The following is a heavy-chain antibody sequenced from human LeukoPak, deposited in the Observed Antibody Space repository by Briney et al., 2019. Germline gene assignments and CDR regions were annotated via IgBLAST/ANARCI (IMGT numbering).Heavy chain of an antibody. D-gene: IGHD3-22*01. CDR1: GYSISSGYY. J-gene: IGHJ4*02. CDR2: IYHSGST. V-gene: IGHV4-38-2*02. CDR3: ARGSPEYYYDSSGWYFDY. Sequence: RASETLSLTCTVSGYSISSGYYWGWTRQPPGKGLEWIGSIYHSGSTYYNPSLKRRVTISVDTSKNQFSLKLSSVTAADTAVYYCARGSPEYYYDSSGWYFDYWGQGTLVTVSS.